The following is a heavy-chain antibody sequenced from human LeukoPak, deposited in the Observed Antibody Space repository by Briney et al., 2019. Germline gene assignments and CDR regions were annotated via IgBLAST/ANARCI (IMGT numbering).Heavy chain of an antibody. CDR1: GFTLSSYR. Sequence: GRSLRLACAASGFTLSSYRMHGARQAPGEGVEGVAVISYEGSNKYYADSVKGRYTNSRDNSKNTLYLQMTNLKAEDTAVYYCATDKDTAMNFDYWGQGTLVTVSS. CDR3: ATDKDTAMNFDY. V-gene: IGHV3-30*03. J-gene: IGHJ4*02. CDR2: ISYEGSNK. D-gene: IGHD5-18*01.